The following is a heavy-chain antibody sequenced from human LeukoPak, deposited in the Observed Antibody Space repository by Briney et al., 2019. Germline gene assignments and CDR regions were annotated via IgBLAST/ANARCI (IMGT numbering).Heavy chain of an antibody. Sequence: GESLKISCKGSGYSFTSYWIAWVRQLPGKGLEWMGIVYPGDSDTIYSPSFQGQVTISADKSISTAYLQWSSLKASDTAMYYCARQRDGYLDVWGKGTTVTVSS. J-gene: IGHJ6*03. V-gene: IGHV5-51*01. CDR1: GYSFTSYW. CDR3: ARQRDGYLDV. CDR2: VYPGDSDT.